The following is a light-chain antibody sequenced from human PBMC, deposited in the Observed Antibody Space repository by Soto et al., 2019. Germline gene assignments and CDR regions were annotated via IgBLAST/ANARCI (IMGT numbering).Light chain of an antibody. CDR2: GAW. CDR3: QQYGSIPRT. Sequence: EMCLTQSPAPLSFSQGKRATLSCGASQGVSGDFLPWNQQKPGQAPRLLIFGAWSRATGIPDRFSGSGSGTDFSLTIDRLEPEDFAVYYCQQYGSIPRTFGQGTRVEIK. V-gene: IGKV3-20*01. J-gene: IGKJ1*01. CDR1: QGVSGDF.